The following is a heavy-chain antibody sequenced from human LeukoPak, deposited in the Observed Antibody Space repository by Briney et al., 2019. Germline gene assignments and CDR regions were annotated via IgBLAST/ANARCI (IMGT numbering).Heavy chain of an antibody. CDR3: ATARCGGDCYPSFDY. Sequence: ASVKVSCKASGYTFTGYYMHWVRQAPGQGLEWMGWINPNSGGTNYAQKFRGWVTMTRDTSISTAYMELSRLRSDDTAVYYCATARCGGDCYPSFDYWGQGTLVTVSS. J-gene: IGHJ4*02. V-gene: IGHV1-2*04. CDR2: INPNSGGT. D-gene: IGHD2-21*02. CDR1: GYTFTGYY.